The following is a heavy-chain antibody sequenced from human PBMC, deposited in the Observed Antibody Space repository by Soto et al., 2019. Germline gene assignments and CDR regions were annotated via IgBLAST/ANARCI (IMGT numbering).Heavy chain of an antibody. CDR2: INHSGST. CDR3: ARGRMIVVVTPFDY. D-gene: IGHD3-22*01. CDR1: GGSFSGYY. Sequence: QVQLQQWGAGLLKPSETLSLTCAVYGGSFSGYYWSGIGQPPGKGLEWIGEINHSGSTNYNPSLKSRVTISVDTSKNQFSLKLSSVTAADTAVYYCARGRMIVVVTPFDYWGQGTLVTVSS. V-gene: IGHV4-34*01. J-gene: IGHJ4*02.